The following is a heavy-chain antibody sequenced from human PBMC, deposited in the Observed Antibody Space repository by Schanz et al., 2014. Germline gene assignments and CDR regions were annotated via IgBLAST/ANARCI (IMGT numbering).Heavy chain of an antibody. CDR3: ARDNLVSSSWYNYYGMDV. CDR1: GYTFSNYG. Sequence: QVQLVQSGAEVKKPGASVKVSCKASGYTFSNYGISWVRQAPGQGLEWMGWISAYNGNTNYAQKLQGRVTMTTDTSTSTAYMELRSLRSDDTAVYYCARDNLVSSSWYNYYGMDVWGQGTTVTVSS. V-gene: IGHV1-18*01. CDR2: ISAYNGNT. J-gene: IGHJ6*02. D-gene: IGHD6-13*01.